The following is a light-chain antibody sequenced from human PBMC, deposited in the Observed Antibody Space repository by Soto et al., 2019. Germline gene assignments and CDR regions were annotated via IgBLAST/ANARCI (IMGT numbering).Light chain of an antibody. J-gene: IGKJ1*01. CDR3: QQYNSYPWT. CDR2: DAS. CDR1: QSISRW. Sequence: DIQMTQSPSTLSASIGDRVTITCRASQSISRWLAWYHQKPGKAPNXLIYDASSLESGVPSRFSGSGSGTELTITISSLQPDDFETYYCQQYNSYPWTFGQGTKVDIK. V-gene: IGKV1-5*01.